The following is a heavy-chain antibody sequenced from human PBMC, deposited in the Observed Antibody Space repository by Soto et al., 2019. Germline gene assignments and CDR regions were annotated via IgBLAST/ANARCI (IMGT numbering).Heavy chain of an antibody. CDR3: ARDRTTIFGVVIIRNGMDV. Sequence: ASVKVSCKASGCTFTGYYMHWVRQAPGQGLEWMGWINPNSGGTNYAQKFQGRVTMTRDTSISTAYMELSRLRSDDTAVYYCARDRTTIFGVVIIRNGMDVWGQGTTVTVSS. J-gene: IGHJ6*02. D-gene: IGHD3-3*01. V-gene: IGHV1-2*02. CDR1: GCTFTGYY. CDR2: INPNSGGT.